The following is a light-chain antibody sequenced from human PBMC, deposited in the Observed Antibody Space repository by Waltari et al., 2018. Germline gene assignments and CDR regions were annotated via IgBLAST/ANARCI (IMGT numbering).Light chain of an antibody. V-gene: IGLV2-23*02. Sequence: QSALTQPASVSGTPGQPITISCSGTTSAVGRYDLVSWYHQHPVEAPKPLICEVFKRPPGTSSRFFGAKSGSTASLTIAGRQPEDEADYYCCSYAGRGTYVFGSGTKVTVL. CDR3: CSYAGRGTYV. CDR2: EVF. J-gene: IGLJ1*01. CDR1: TSAVGRYDL.